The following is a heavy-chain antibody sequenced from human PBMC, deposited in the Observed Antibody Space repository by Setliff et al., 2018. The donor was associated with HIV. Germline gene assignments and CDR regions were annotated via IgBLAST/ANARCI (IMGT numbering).Heavy chain of an antibody. CDR1: GGSISSSSYY. CDR3: ARGARALGVDAFDI. J-gene: IGHJ3*02. Sequence: SETLSLTCTVSGGSISSSSYYWGWLRQPPGKGLEWIGSIYYSGSTYYNPSLKSRVIISVDTSKNQFSLKLSSVTAADTAVYYCARGARALGVDAFDIWGQGTMVTVSS. V-gene: IGHV4-39*07. CDR2: IYYSGST. D-gene: IGHD1-26*01.